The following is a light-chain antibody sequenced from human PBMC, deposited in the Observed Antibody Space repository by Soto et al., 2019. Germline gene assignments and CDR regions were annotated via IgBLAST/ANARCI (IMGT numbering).Light chain of an antibody. CDR1: QSVSSY. Sequence: EIVLTQSPATLSLSPGERATLSCRASQSVSSYLAWYQQKPGKAPRLLIYDASNRATGIPARFSGSGSGTDVTLTISSLEPEDFAVYYCQQRSNWLTFGGGTKVDIK. CDR3: QQRSNWLT. V-gene: IGKV3-11*01. J-gene: IGKJ4*01. CDR2: DAS.